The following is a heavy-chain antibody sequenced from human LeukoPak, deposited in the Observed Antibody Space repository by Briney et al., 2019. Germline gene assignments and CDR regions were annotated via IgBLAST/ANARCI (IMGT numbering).Heavy chain of an antibody. D-gene: IGHD7-27*01. V-gene: IGHV4-39*07. Sequence: SETLSLTCTVSGGSISSSSYYWGWIRQPPGKGLEWIGSIYYSGSTYYNPSLKSRVTISVDTSKNQFSLKLSSVTAADTAVYYCARDSTGDIDYWGQGTLVTVSS. CDR1: GGSISSSSYY. CDR2: IYYSGST. CDR3: ARDSTGDIDY. J-gene: IGHJ4*02.